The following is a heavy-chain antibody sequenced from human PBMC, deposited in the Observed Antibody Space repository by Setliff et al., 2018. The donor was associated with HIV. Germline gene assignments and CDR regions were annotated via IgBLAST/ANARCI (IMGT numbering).Heavy chain of an antibody. J-gene: IGHJ6*02. CDR2: LNPEANYI. D-gene: IGHD3-9*01. CDR1: GLTFSTSW. Sequence: GGSLRLSCAASGLTFSTSWMQWVRQSPGEGLLWVARLNPEANYIHYADSVKGRFTISRDNAKNTLYLQMNSLRTEDTAVYYCVRDTFDGRNWRVHSGMDVWGQGTTVTVSS. CDR3: VRDTFDGRNWRVHSGMDV. V-gene: IGHV3-74*01.